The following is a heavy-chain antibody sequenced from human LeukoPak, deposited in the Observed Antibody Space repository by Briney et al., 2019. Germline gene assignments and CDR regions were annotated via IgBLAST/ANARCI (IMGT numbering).Heavy chain of an antibody. CDR1: GYTFTGYF. CDR2: INPNSGGT. CDR3: ARGSSTRVYYYYYYMDV. V-gene: IGHV1-2*02. Sequence: ASVKVSCKASGYTFTGYFIHWVRQAPGQGLEWMGWINPNSGGTNYAQKFQGRVTMTRDTSISTAYMEVSRVRSDDTAMYYCARGSSTRVYYYYYYMDVWGKGTTVTVSS. D-gene: IGHD6-6*01. J-gene: IGHJ6*03.